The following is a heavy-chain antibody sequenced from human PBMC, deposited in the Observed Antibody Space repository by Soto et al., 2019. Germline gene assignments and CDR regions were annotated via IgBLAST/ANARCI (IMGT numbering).Heavy chain of an antibody. CDR2: INHSGST. CDR3: ARDGGGYCSSTSCLSPFDY. J-gene: IGHJ4*02. Sequence: SETLSLTCAVYGGSFSGYYWSWIRQPPGKGLEWIGEINHSGSTNYNPSLKSRVTISVDTSKNQFSLKLSSVTAADTAAYYCARDGGGYCSSTSCLSPFDYWGQGTLVTVSS. V-gene: IGHV4-34*01. D-gene: IGHD2-2*03. CDR1: GGSFSGYY.